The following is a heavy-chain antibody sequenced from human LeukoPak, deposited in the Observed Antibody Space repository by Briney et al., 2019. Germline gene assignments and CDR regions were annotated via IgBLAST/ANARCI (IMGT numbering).Heavy chain of an antibody. CDR2: ISAGGGGI. CDR1: GFISRDYP. J-gene: IGHJ4*02. Sequence: GGSLRLSCAASGFISRDYPMSWVRQTPGKGLESVSSISAGGGGIYYADSVKGRFTISRDNSKNTLYLQMNSLRVEDTAVYYCAKDGGPSSSGSQFFNYWGQGALVTVSS. D-gene: IGHD1-26*01. V-gene: IGHV3-23*01. CDR3: AKDGGPSSSGSQFFNY.